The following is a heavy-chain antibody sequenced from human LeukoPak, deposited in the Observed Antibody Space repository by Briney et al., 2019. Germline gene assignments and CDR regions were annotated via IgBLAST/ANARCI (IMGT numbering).Heavy chain of an antibody. CDR3: ARCSGWAFKN. J-gene: IGHJ4*02. D-gene: IGHD6-19*01. CDR2: ISSSSSTI. Sequence: GGSLRLSCAASGFTFSSYSMNWVRQAPGKGLEWVSYISSSSSTIYYADSVKGRFTISRDNAKNSLYLQMDSLRAEDTAIYYCARCSGWAFKNWGQGTLVTVSS. CDR1: GFTFSSYS. V-gene: IGHV3-48*01.